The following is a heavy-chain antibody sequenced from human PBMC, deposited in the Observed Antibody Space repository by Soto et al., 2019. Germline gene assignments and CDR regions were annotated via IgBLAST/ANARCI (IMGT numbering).Heavy chain of an antibody. CDR3: AKDPSYYCSGDSLFSY. D-gene: IGHD2-15*01. Sequence: HPGGSLRLSCAASGFTFSNYAMSWVRQAPGKGLEWVSGISGSGGGTYYADSVKGRFTISRDNSKNTLYLQMNSLRAEDTAIYYCAKDPSYYCSGDSLFSYWGQGTLVTVSS. V-gene: IGHV3-23*01. CDR2: ISGSGGGT. J-gene: IGHJ4*02. CDR1: GFTFSNYA.